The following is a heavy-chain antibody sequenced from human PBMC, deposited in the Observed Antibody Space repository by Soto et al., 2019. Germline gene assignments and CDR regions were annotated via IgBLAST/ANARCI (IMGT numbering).Heavy chain of an antibody. CDR2: INPNSGGT. CDR3: ARDRGIVATMFDPGPEF. D-gene: IGHD5-12*01. V-gene: IGHV1-2*02. Sequence: GASVKVSCKASGYTFTGYYMHWVRQAPGQGLEWMGWINPNSGGTNYAQKFQGRVTMTRDTSISTAYMELSRLRSDGTAVYYCARDRGIVATMFDPGPEFWGQGTLVTVSS. J-gene: IGHJ4*02. CDR1: GYTFTGYY.